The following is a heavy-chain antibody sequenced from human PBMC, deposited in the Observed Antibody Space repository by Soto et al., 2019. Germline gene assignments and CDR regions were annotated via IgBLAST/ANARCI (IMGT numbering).Heavy chain of an antibody. J-gene: IGHJ6*02. Sequence: TSETLSLTCAVYGGYFSGYYWSWIRKPSGKGLEWIGEINHSGSTNYNPSLKSRVTISVDTSKNQFSLKLSSVTAADTAVYYCARLRRGYSYGHYYYYGMDVWGQGTTVTVSS. D-gene: IGHD5-18*01. CDR2: INHSGST. CDR3: ARLRRGYSYGHYYYYGMDV. V-gene: IGHV4-34*01. CDR1: GGYFSGYY.